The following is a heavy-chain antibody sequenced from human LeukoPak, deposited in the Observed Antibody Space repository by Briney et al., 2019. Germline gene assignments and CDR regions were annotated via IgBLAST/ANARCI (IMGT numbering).Heavy chain of an antibody. J-gene: IGHJ5*02. CDR2: IYGDAGT. Sequence: GGSLRLSCTVSGFTVCTTYIDWVRQTPGKGLEWVSLIYGDAGTVYADSVKGRFTVSRDNSKNMVYLQMNSLTTEDSALYYCARDRAGRKSWVEFDLWGQGTLVTVSS. CDR3: ARDRAGRKSWVEFDL. CDR1: GFTVCTTY. D-gene: IGHD3-10*01. V-gene: IGHV3-53*05.